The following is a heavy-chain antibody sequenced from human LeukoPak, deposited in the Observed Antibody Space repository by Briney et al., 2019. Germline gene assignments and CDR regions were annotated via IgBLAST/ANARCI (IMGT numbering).Heavy chain of an antibody. J-gene: IGHJ4*02. V-gene: IGHV1-69*01. CDR1: GGTFSSYA. CDR3: ASPPRGHSYGYFFDY. CDR2: IIPIFGTA. D-gene: IGHD5-18*01. Sequence: GASVKVSCKASGGTFSSYAISWVRQAPGQGLEWMGGIIPIFGTANYAQKFQGRVTITADESTSTAYMELSSLRSEDTAVYYCASPPRGHSYGYFFDYWGQGTLVTVSS.